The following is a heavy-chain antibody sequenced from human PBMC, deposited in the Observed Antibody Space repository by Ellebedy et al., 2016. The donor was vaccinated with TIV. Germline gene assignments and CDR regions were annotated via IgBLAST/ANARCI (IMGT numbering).Heavy chain of an antibody. V-gene: IGHV4-59*01. CDR3: ARFVAAHGYDY. J-gene: IGHJ4*02. Sequence: MPSETLSLTCTVSGGSISGYYWGWIRQPPGQGLEWLGYMYFSGGPNSNPSLKSRVPISVDTSNNLFSLTLDSVTAADTAVYYCARFVAAHGYDYWGQGTLVTVSS. CDR1: GGSISGYY. CDR2: MYFSGGP. D-gene: IGHD6-25*01.